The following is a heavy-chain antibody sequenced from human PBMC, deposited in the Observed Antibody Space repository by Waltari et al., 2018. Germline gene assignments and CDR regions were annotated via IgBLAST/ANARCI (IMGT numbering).Heavy chain of an antibody. V-gene: IGHV3-23*01. Sequence: EVQLLESGGGLVQPGGSLRLSCAASGILFNNFAINWVRLAPGTGLDWVAAITVSDDTFYADSVMGRFTVSRDTSKNTVYLQMNGLRAEDTAIYYCAKPFYNWDDPLHSWGQGTLVAVSS. CDR2: ITVSDDT. CDR3: AKPFYNWDDPLHS. J-gene: IGHJ4*02. D-gene: IGHD1-20*01. CDR1: GILFNNFA.